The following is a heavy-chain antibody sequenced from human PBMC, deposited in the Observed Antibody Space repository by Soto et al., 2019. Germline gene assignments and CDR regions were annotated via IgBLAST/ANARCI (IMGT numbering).Heavy chain of an antibody. J-gene: IGHJ4*02. Sequence: QVQLVESGGGVLQPGRSLRLSCAASGFTFNTYGMHWVRQAPGKGLEWLAVIAFDGSNKYYADSVKGRFTISRDNSKNTVYLQMNSLSADDTAVYYCAKSGTAYFFDHWGQGTPVTVSS. CDR2: IAFDGSNK. CDR1: GFTFNTYG. CDR3: AKSGTAYFFDH. V-gene: IGHV3-30*18. D-gene: IGHD1-26*01.